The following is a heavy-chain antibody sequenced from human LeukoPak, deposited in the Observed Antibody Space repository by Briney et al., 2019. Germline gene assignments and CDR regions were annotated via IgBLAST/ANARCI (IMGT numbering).Heavy chain of an antibody. Sequence: PGGSLRLSCAASGFTFSIYAMTWVRQAPVKGLEWVSAISGSGKDTYYADSVKGRFTISRDISKNTLYLQMNSLRAEGTAVYYCARNLNSGSYYYFDYWGQGTLVTVSS. CDR3: ARNLNSGSYYYFDY. CDR1: GFTFSIYA. CDR2: ISGSGKDT. D-gene: IGHD1-26*01. J-gene: IGHJ4*02. V-gene: IGHV3-23*01.